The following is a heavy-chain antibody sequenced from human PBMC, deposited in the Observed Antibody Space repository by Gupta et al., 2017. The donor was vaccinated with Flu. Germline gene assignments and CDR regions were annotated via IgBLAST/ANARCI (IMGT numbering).Heavy chain of an antibody. J-gene: IGHJ4*02. V-gene: IGHV3-48*03. Sequence: EVRLLEPGGGWVRPGGSLSPPVAASGLPFSGYDMTWVRQAPGKGLEWLSFISSSGVPYYTDSVKGRFTISRDNAKNSVYLQMDSLRAEDTAFYYCARGHWDSWGQGTLVTVSS. CDR2: ISSSGVP. CDR1: GLPFSGYD. CDR3: ARGHWDS.